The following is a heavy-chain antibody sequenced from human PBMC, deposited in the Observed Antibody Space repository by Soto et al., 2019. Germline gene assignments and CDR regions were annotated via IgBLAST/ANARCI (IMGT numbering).Heavy chain of an antibody. Sequence: EVQLLESGGGLVQPGGSLRLSCAASGFTISSYGMSWVRQAPGKGLEWVSAISGSGGSTYYADSVKGRFTISRDNSKNTLDLQMNSLSAEDTAVYYCAKDRIGSGGYDFFDYWGQGTLVTVSS. CDR3: AKDRIGSGGYDFFDY. D-gene: IGHD5-12*01. V-gene: IGHV3-23*01. J-gene: IGHJ4*02. CDR2: ISGSGGST. CDR1: GFTISSYG.